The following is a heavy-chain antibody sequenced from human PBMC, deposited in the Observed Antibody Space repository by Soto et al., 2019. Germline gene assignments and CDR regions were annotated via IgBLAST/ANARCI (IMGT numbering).Heavy chain of an antibody. Sequence: LRLSCAAPGFTFSSYAMSWVRQAPGKGLEWVSAISGSGGSTYYADSVKGRFTISRDNSKNTLYLQMNSLRAEDTAVYYCAKGFLEWSGPDYWGQGTLVTVSS. CDR2: ISGSGGST. V-gene: IGHV3-23*01. D-gene: IGHD3-3*01. CDR1: GFTFSSYA. J-gene: IGHJ4*02. CDR3: AKGFLEWSGPDY.